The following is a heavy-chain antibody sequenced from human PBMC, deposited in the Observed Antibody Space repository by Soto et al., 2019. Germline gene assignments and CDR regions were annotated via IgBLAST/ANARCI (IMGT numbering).Heavy chain of an antibody. CDR1: GGTFSSYT. Sequence: QVQLVQSGAEVKKPGSLVKVSCKASGGTFSSYTISWVRHAPGQGLEWMGRIIPILGIANYAQKFQGRVTITADKSTSTAYMELSSLRAEDTAVYYCARGKGGATGGDYYYYGMDVWGQGSTVTVSS. CDR2: IIPILGIA. CDR3: ARGKGGATGGDYYYYGMDV. V-gene: IGHV1-69*02. J-gene: IGHJ6*02. D-gene: IGHD1-26*01.